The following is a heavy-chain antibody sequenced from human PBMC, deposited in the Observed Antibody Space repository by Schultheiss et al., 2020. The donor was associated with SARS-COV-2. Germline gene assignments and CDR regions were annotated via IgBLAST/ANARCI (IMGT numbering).Heavy chain of an antibody. CDR1: GGSISSGGYY. Sequence: SETLSLTCTVSGGSISSGGYYWSWIRQHPGKGLEWIGYIYYSGSTYYNPSLKSRVTISVDTSKNQFSLKLSSVTAADTAVYYCARRHDYGDYQFDYWGQGTLVTVSS. V-gene: IGHV4-31*03. D-gene: IGHD4-17*01. J-gene: IGHJ4*02. CDR2: IYYSGST. CDR3: ARRHDYGDYQFDY.